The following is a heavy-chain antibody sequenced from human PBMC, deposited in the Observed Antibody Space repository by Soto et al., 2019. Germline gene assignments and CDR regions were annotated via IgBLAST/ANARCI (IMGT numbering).Heavy chain of an antibody. Sequence: SETLSLTCTVSGDSIGNFYWSWIRQPAGKGLESIGRLSTSGRTNYSPSLQSRVTMSLDASKNRFSLRLTSVSAADTAVYFCARGMGRYFDLWGRGTLVTVSS. CDR2: LSTSGRT. J-gene: IGHJ2*01. CDR3: ARGMGRYFDL. D-gene: IGHD2-8*01. CDR1: GDSIGNFY. V-gene: IGHV4-4*07.